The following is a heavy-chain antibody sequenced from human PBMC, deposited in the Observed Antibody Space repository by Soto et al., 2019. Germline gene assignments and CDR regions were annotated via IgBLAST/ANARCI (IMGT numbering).Heavy chain of an antibody. D-gene: IGHD6-19*01. J-gene: IGHJ4*02. Sequence: PGGSLRLSCAASGFTFSSYWMHWVRQAPGKGLVWVSRINSDGSSTSYADSVKGRFTISRDNAKNTLYLQMNSLRAEDTAVYYCAREGTYSSGWRYLDYWGQGTLVTVSS. CDR3: AREGTYSSGWRYLDY. CDR1: GFTFSSYW. V-gene: IGHV3-74*01. CDR2: INSDGSST.